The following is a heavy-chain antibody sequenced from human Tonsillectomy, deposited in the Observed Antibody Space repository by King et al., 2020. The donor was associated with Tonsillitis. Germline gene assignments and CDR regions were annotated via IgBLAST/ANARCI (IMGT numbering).Heavy chain of an antibody. J-gene: IGHJ4*02. CDR3: ARGAYYYDSSGYSVFDY. Sequence: VQLQQSGPGLVKPSQNLSLTCAISGDSVSRNSAAWNWIRQSPSRGLEWLGRTYYRSKWYNDYAVSVKSRITINPDTYKNQFSLQLNSVTPEDTAVYYCARGAYYYDSSGYSVFDYWGQGTLVTVSS. CDR1: GDSVSRNSAA. CDR2: TYYRSKWYN. D-gene: IGHD3-22*01. V-gene: IGHV6-1*01.